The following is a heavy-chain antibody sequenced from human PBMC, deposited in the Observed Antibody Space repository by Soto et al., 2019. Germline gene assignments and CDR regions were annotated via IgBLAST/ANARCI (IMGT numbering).Heavy chain of an antibody. CDR2: IYYSGST. Sequence: QVQLQESGPGLVKPSETLSLTCTVSGGSVSSGSYYWSWIRQPPGKGLEWIGYIYYSGSTNYNPPLKSRVTISVDTSKNQFSLKLSSVTAADTAVYYCAREAGAYYDFWSGYFHNWFDPWGQGTLVTVSS. CDR3: AREAGAYYDFWSGYFHNWFDP. CDR1: GGSVSSGSYY. D-gene: IGHD3-3*01. V-gene: IGHV4-61*01. J-gene: IGHJ5*02.